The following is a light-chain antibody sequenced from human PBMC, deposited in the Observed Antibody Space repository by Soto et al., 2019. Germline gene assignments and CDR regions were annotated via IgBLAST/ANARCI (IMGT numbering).Light chain of an antibody. Sequence: DIRMTQSPSSLSASVGDRVPITCRASQGISNYLAWYQQKPGKAPKLLIYKASTLKSGVPSRFSGSGSGTDFTLTISSLQPEDFATYSCQQSYNSPQTFGQGTKVDI. J-gene: IGKJ1*01. CDR2: KAS. CDR1: QGISNY. V-gene: IGKV1-39*01. CDR3: QQSYNSPQT.